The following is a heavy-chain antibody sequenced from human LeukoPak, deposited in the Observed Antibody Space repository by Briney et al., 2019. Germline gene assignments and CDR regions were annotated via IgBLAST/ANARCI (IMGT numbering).Heavy chain of an antibody. D-gene: IGHD3-10*01. CDR3: ARDQTYSGSGIYTYFDY. Sequence: KPSETLSLTCTVSGGSISSYYWSWIRQPAGKGLEWIGRIYSSGSTNYNPSLKSRVTKSVDTSKNQFSLKLSSVTAADTAVYYCARDQTYSGSGIYTYFDYWGQGILVTVSS. V-gene: IGHV4-4*07. CDR2: IYSSGST. CDR1: GGSISSYY. J-gene: IGHJ4*02.